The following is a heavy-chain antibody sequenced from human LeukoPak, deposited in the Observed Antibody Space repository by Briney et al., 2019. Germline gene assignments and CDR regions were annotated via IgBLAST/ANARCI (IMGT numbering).Heavy chain of an antibody. CDR1: AVSINNYY. CDR3: ARVAARYVGMDV. Sequence: PSETLSLTCTVSAVSINNYYWSWIRQPPGKGLEWIGYIYYSGSTNYNPSLKSRVTISVDTSKKQVSLNLSSVTAADTAVYYCARVAARYVGMDVWGQGTTVTVSS. V-gene: IGHV4-59*01. CDR2: IYYSGST. J-gene: IGHJ6*02. D-gene: IGHD6-6*01.